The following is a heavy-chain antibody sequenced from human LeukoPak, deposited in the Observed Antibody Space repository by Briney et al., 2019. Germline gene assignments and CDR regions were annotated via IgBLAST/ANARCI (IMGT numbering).Heavy chain of an antibody. CDR1: GFTFSSYA. V-gene: IGHV3-23*01. D-gene: IGHD2-15*01. Sequence: GGSLRLSCAASGFTFSSYAMSWVRQAPGKGLEWVSAISGSGGSTYYADSVKGRFTISRDNPKNPLYLQMNSLRAEDTAVYYCAPDIVVVVAAFWGQGTLVTVSS. CDR2: ISGSGGST. J-gene: IGHJ4*02. CDR3: APDIVVVVAAF.